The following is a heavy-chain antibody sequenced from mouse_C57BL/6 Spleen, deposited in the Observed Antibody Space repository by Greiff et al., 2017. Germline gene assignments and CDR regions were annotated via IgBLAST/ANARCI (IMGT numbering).Heavy chain of an antibody. Sequence: QVTLKVCGPGILQPSQTLSMTCSFSGFSLSTFGMGVGWIRQPSGKGLEWLAHIWWDDDKYYNPAQKSRLPRSKGNSQNQVVLKNANVDTSDTATYYCARMGGTGYLFYFYYWGQGTTLTVSS. D-gene: IGHD2-2*01. CDR3: ARMGGTGYLFYFYY. CDR2: IWWDDDK. V-gene: IGHV8-8*01. CDR1: GFSLSTFGMG. J-gene: IGHJ2*01.